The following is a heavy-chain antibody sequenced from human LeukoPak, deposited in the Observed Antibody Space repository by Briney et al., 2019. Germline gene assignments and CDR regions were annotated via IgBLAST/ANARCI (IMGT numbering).Heavy chain of an antibody. J-gene: IGHJ5*02. V-gene: IGHV5-51*01. CDR1: GHRFTNHW. Sequence: KFGESLKISCEVSGHRFTNHWIGWVRQMPGKGLEWMGIINLGDSDTKYSPSFQGQVTISLDKSISTAYLQWRSLKASDTAMYYCARRPYGGSPNWFDPWGQGTLVTVSS. CDR2: INLGDSDT. D-gene: IGHD1-26*01. CDR3: ARRPYGGSPNWFDP.